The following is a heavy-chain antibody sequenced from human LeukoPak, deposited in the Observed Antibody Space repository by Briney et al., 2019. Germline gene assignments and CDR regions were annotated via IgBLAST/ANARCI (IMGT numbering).Heavy chain of an antibody. CDR1: GYSISSDSY. CDR3: ARVSSGSGTYYFDY. D-gene: IGHD1-26*01. J-gene: IGHJ4*02. V-gene: IGHV4-38-2*01. Sequence: PSETLSLTRAVSGYSISSDSYWGWIRQPPGKGLEWIGSIYHSGSTYYNPSLQSRVTISVDTPKNQFSLRLSSVTAADTAVYYCARVSSGSGTYYFDYWGQGTLVTVSS. CDR2: IYHSGST.